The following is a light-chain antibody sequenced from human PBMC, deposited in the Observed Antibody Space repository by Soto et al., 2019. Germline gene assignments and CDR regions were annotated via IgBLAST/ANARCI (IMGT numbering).Light chain of an antibody. Sequence: QSVLTQPPSVSAAPGQNVTISCSGSSPNIGNNYVSWYQHLPGTAPKILIYDNNKRPSGIPDRFSGFKSGTSASLAITGLQADDEADYYCQSSDSRLSGSDVFGTGTKVTVL. V-gene: IGLV1-51*01. J-gene: IGLJ1*01. CDR2: DNN. CDR3: QSSDSRLSGSDV. CDR1: SPNIGNNY.